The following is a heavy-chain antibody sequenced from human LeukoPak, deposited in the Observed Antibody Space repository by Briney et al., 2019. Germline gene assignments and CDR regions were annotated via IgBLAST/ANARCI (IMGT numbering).Heavy chain of an antibody. CDR1: GFTFSSYT. V-gene: IGHV3-7*03. Sequence: PGGSLRLSCAASGFTFSSYTMSWDRQAPGKGLEWVANIKQDGSEKYYVDSAKGRFTISRDNSKNTLYLQMNSLRAEDTAVYYCAKGQQWLPNWFDPWGQGTLVTVSS. J-gene: IGHJ5*02. CDR2: IKQDGSEK. D-gene: IGHD6-19*01. CDR3: AKGQQWLPNWFDP.